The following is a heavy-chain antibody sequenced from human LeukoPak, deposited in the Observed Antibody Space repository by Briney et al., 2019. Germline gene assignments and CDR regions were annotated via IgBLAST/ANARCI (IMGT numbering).Heavy chain of an antibody. CDR2: IYSGGST. CDR1: GFTFSSYS. D-gene: IGHD3-10*01. J-gene: IGHJ4*02. Sequence: QPGGSLRLSCAASGFTFSSYSMNWVRQAPGKGLEWVSVIYSGGSTYYADSVKGRFTISRDNSKNTLYLQMNSLTAEDTAVYYCAKDWYYYGSGSYIPSNWGQGTLVTVSS. V-gene: IGHV3-NL1*01. CDR3: AKDWYYYGSGSYIPSN.